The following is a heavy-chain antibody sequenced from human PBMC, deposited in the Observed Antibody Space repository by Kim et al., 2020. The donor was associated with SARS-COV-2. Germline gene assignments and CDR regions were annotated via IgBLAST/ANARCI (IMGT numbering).Heavy chain of an antibody. V-gene: IGHV3-11*05. D-gene: IGHD6-13*01. J-gene: IGHJ4*02. Sequence: YADSVKCRFTISRDNAKNALYLQMNSLRAEDTAVYYCARVAAAGKLYFDYWGQGTLVTVSS. CDR3: ARVAAAGKLYFDY.